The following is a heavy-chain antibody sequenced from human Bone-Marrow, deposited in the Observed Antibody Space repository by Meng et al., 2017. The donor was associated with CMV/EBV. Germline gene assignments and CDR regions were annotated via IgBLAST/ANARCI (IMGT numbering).Heavy chain of an antibody. CDR2: ISYDGSNK. J-gene: IGHJ4*01. D-gene: IGHD5-18*01. V-gene: IGHV3-30*04. Sequence: GESLKISCAASGFTFSSYAIHWVRQAPGKGLEGVAVISYDGSNKYYVDSVKGRFTISRDNSKNTLYLQMNSLRAEDTAVYYCARDPTSYGPEYYFDYWGHGTRVTGSS. CDR1: GFTFSSYA. CDR3: ARDPTSYGPEYYFDY.